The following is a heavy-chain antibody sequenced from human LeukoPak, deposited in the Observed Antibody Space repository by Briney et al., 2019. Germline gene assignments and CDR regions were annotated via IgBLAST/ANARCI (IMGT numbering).Heavy chain of an antibody. Sequence: GGSLKLSCAASGFTFSNYWMNWVRQAPGKGLQWVANINRDGREEYYVDSVKGRFTISRDNAKNSLPLQMSSLRAEDTAVYYCANTAVTWGSAFNIWGQGTMVTVSS. V-gene: IGHV3-7*01. CDR1: GFTFSNYW. D-gene: IGHD4-17*01. J-gene: IGHJ3*02. CDR2: INRDGREE. CDR3: ANTAVTWGSAFNI.